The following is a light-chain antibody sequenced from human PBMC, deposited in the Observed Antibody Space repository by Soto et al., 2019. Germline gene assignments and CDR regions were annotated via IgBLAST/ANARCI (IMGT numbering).Light chain of an antibody. CDR2: KND. J-gene: IGLJ3*02. CDR3: AAWDDSLSAWG. V-gene: IGLV1-47*01. CDR1: SSNIGSNY. Sequence: QSVLTQPPSASGTFGQRVTISCSGSSSNIGSNYVYWYQQLPGMAPKLLIYKNDQRPSGVPDRFSGSKSGTSASLAISGLRSEDEADYYCAAWDDSLSAWGFGGGTKLTVL.